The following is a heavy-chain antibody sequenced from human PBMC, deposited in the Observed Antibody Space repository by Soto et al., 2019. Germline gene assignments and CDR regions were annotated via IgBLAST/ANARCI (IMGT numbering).Heavy chain of an antibody. CDR2: ISVHNGNR. J-gene: IGHJ4*02. CDR3: ARSGRSWNLREFDY. D-gene: IGHD6-13*01. V-gene: IGHV1-18*01. Sequence: ASVKVSCKTSGYTFTNYDIIWVRQAPGQGLVWMGWISVHNGNRNYAQEFQGRVSMTTDTSTSTAYMELRSLRSDDTAVFYCARSGRSWNLREFDYWGQGTLVTVSS. CDR1: GYTFTNYD.